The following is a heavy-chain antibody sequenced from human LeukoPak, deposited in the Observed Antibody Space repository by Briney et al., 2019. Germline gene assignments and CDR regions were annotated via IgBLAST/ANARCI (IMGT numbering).Heavy chain of an antibody. V-gene: IGHV1-8*01. CDR3: ARGWGDYSKDHYYYGMDV. D-gene: IGHD4-11*01. Sequence: ASVKVSCKASGYTFTSYDINWVRQATGQGLEWMGWMNPNSGNTGYAQKFQGRVTMTRNTSISTAYMELSSLRSEDTAVYYCARGWGDYSKDHYYYGMDVWGQGTTVTVSS. J-gene: IGHJ6*02. CDR2: MNPNSGNT. CDR1: GYTFTSYD.